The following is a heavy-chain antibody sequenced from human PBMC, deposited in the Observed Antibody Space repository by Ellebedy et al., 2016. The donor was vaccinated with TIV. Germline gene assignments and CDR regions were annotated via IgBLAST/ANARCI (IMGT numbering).Heavy chain of an antibody. Sequence: PGGSLRLSCAVSGFTFSSYTMIWVRQAPGKGLEWVSAITVSSTYIYYADSVKGRFTISRDNAKNSLYLQMYSLRAEDTTVYYCARIIASAGWPEYFQPWGQGTLVTVSS. CDR1: GFTFSSYT. J-gene: IGHJ1*01. CDR2: ITVSSTYI. V-gene: IGHV3-21*01. D-gene: IGHD6-13*01. CDR3: ARIIASAGWPEYFQP.